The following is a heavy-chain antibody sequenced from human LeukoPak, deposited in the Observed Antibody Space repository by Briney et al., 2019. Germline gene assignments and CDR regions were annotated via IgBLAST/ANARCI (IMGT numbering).Heavy chain of an antibody. CDR3: ARPSTRLSSWYFDY. CDR2: ISHSGST. D-gene: IGHD6-13*01. J-gene: IGHJ4*02. CDR1: GGSISSSNW. Sequence: SETLSLTCAVSGGSISSSNWWSWVRQPPGKGLEWIGEISHSGSTNYNPSLKSRVTISVDKSKNQFSLKLSSVTAADTAVYYCARPSTRLSSWYFDYWGQGTLVTVSS. V-gene: IGHV4-4*02.